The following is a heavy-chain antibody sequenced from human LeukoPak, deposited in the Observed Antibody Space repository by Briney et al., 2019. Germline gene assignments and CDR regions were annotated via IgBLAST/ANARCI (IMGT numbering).Heavy chain of an antibody. D-gene: IGHD3-22*01. Sequence: GGSLRLSCAASGFTLSSYSMNWVRQAPGKGLEWVSSISSSSSYIYYADSVKGRFTISRENAKRSLYLQMNSLRAEDTAVYYCARAAPTRTLIGSGADYWGQGTLVTVSS. CDR1: GFTLSSYS. J-gene: IGHJ4*02. V-gene: IGHV3-21*01. CDR3: ARAAPTRTLIGSGADY. CDR2: ISSSSSYI.